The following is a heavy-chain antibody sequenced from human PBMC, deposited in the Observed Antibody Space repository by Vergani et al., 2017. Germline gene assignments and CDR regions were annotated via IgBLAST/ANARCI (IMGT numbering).Heavy chain of an antibody. Sequence: QVQLQESGPGLVKPSETLSLTCTVSGGSIRNYFWSWIRQPPGKGLEWIGYIYYSGSTNYNPSLKSRVSISVDTSKNHFSLKLSSMTAADTAVYYCARQWPGIYMDVWSKGTTVTVSS. CDR2: IYYSGST. J-gene: IGHJ6*03. CDR1: GGSIRNYF. D-gene: IGHD6-19*01. V-gene: IGHV4-59*01. CDR3: ARQWPGIYMDV.